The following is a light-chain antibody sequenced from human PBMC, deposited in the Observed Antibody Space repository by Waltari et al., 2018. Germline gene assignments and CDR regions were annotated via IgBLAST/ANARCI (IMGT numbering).Light chain of an antibody. CDR2: GAS. Sequence: EIVLTQSPGTLSLSPGEGATLSCRTSQPIRTTYLAWYQQKPGQAPTLLIYGASSRATGVPDRFTGSGSGTDFSLTISSLDPEDFATYYCQQYDISPLTFGGGTKVEIK. V-gene: IGKV3-20*01. CDR1: QPIRTTY. J-gene: IGKJ4*01. CDR3: QQYDISPLT.